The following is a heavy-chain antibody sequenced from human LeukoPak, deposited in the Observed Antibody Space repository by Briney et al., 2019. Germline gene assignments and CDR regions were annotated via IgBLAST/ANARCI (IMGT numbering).Heavy chain of an antibody. CDR3: VKDKNIAGGQDY. CDR2: ISGSGGST. Sequence: PGGSLRLSCAASGFTFSSYAMSWVRQAPGKGLEWISAISGSGGSTYYADSVKGRFTISRDNSKNTLYLQMNSLRAEDTAVYYCVKDKNIAGGQDYWGQGTLVTVSS. D-gene: IGHD6-13*01. V-gene: IGHV3-23*01. J-gene: IGHJ4*02. CDR1: GFTFSSYA.